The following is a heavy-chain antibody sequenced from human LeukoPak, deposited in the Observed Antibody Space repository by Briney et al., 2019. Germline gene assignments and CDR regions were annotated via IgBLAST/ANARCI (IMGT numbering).Heavy chain of an antibody. CDR3: ARCLYAHGSGGSHMDL. Sequence: ASVKVPCKASGYTFTSYGVSWVRQAPGQGLEWMGWISAYNVNTNYPQKFQGRVTVTTDASTSTAYMELRNLRSDDTAVYYCARCLYAHGSGGSHMDLWGQGTLVTVSS. CDR1: GYTFTSYG. V-gene: IGHV1-18*04. D-gene: IGHD3-10*01. J-gene: IGHJ5*02. CDR2: ISAYNVNT.